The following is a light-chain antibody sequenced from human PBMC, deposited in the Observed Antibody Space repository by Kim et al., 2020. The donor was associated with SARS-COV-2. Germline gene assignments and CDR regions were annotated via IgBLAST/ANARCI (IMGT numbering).Light chain of an antibody. CDR3: SAWDSSLSARV. Sequence: QTPTLTCTGNSNNVGDQGAAWLQQHQGHPPKLLSYRNNNRPSGISERFSASRSGTTASLTITGLQPEDEADYYCSAWDSSLSARVFGGGTQLTVL. CDR2: RNN. J-gene: IGLJ2*01. CDR1: SNNVGDQG. V-gene: IGLV10-54*04.